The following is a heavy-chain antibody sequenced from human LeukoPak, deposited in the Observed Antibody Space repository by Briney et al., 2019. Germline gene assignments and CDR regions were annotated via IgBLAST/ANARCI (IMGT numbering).Heavy chain of an antibody. CDR1: GGTFSSYA. CDR3: ARVDRSLHYMDV. Sequence: SVKVSCKASGGTFSSYAISWVRQAPGQGLEWMGRIIPILGIANYAQKFQGRVTITADKSTSTAYMELSSLRSEDTAVYYCARVDRSLHYMDVWGKGTTVTVSS. J-gene: IGHJ6*03. CDR2: IIPILGIA. V-gene: IGHV1-69*04.